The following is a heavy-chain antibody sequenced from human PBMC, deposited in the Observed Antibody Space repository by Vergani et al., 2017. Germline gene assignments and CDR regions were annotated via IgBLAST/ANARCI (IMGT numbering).Heavy chain of an antibody. J-gene: IGHJ5*02. CDR2: ISWYSNSI. V-gene: IGHV3-9*02. Sequence: VTLGESGGGLVLPGRSLRLSCVASGFTSAGYDVHCVPRAPGQGLEWVSGISWYSNSIGYADSVKGRFTISRDNAKNSLYLQMNSLSAGDTALYYCAKDLGTSSGGGWFDPWGQGTLVTVSS. CDR1: GFTSAGYD. D-gene: IGHD6-6*01. CDR3: AKDLGTSSGGGWFDP.